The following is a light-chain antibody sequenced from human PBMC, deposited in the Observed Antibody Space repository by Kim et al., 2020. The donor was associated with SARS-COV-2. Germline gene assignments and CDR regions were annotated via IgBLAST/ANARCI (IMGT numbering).Light chain of an antibody. V-gene: IGKV3-15*01. CDR1: QSVSSN. CDR3: QQYNNWPPWT. CDR2: GAS. Sequence: EIVMTQSPATLPVSPGERATLSCRASQSVSSNLAWYQQKPGQAPRLLIYGASTRATGIPARFSGSVSGTEFTLTISSLQSEDFAVYYCQQYNNWPPWTFGQGTKVDIK. J-gene: IGKJ1*01.